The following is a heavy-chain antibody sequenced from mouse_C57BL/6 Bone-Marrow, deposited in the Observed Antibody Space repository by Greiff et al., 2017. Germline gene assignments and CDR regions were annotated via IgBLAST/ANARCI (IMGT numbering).Heavy chain of an antibody. D-gene: IGHD1-1*01. Sequence: QVQLQQPGAELVKPGASVKMSCKASGYTFTSYWITWVKQRPGQGLEWIGDIYPGSGSTNYNEKFKSKATLTVDTSSSTAYMQLSSLTSEDSAVYYFARADYGSRDWYFDVWGTGTTVTVSS. V-gene: IGHV1-55*01. J-gene: IGHJ1*03. CDR1: GYTFTSYW. CDR3: ARADYGSRDWYFDV. CDR2: IYPGSGST.